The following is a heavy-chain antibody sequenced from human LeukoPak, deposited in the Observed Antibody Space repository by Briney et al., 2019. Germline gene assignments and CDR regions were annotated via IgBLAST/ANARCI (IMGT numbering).Heavy chain of an antibody. Sequence: GGSLRLSCAASGFTFSSYGMHWVRQAPGKGLEWVAVFWYDGSNKYYADSVKGRFTISRDNSKNTLYLQMNSLRAEDTAVYYCARDPSTIAVAGLDYWGQGTLVTVSS. D-gene: IGHD6-19*01. V-gene: IGHV3-33*01. CDR2: FWYDGSNK. J-gene: IGHJ4*02. CDR3: ARDPSTIAVAGLDY. CDR1: GFTFSSYG.